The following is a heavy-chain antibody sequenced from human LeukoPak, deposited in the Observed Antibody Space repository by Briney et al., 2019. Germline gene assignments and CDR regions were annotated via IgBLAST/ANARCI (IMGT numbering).Heavy chain of an antibody. V-gene: IGHV4-59*01. CDR3: AAEVGDYVDY. J-gene: IGHJ4*02. Sequence: SETLSLTCTVSGGSISSYYWSWIRQPPGKGLEWIGYIYYSGSTNYNPSLKSRVTMSVDTSKNQFSLKLSSVTAADTAVYYCAAEVGDYVDYWGQGTLVTVSS. CDR1: GGSISSYY. D-gene: IGHD1-26*01. CDR2: IYYSGST.